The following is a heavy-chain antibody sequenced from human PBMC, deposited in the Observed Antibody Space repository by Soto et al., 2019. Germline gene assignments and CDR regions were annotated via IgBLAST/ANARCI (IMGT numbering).Heavy chain of an antibody. CDR1: GYTFTGYY. J-gene: IGHJ5*02. Sequence: VKASCKASGYTFTGYYMHWVRQAPGQGLEWMGWINPNSGGTNYAQKFQGRVTMTRDTSISTAYMELSRLRSDDTAVYYCARGVTYYYDSSGYGGSNWFDPWGQGTLVTVS. V-gene: IGHV1-2*02. CDR3: ARGVTYYYDSSGYGGSNWFDP. CDR2: INPNSGGT. D-gene: IGHD3-22*01.